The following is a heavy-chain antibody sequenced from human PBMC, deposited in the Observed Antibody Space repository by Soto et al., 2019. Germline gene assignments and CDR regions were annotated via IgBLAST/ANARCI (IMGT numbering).Heavy chain of an antibody. CDR1: GYTFTSYG. CDR3: ARSGYVWGSYRHPAGMDV. D-gene: IGHD3-16*02. J-gene: IGHJ6*02. CDR2: ISAYNGNT. V-gene: IGHV1-18*01. Sequence: ASVKVSCKASGYTFTSYGISWVLQAPGQGLEWMGWISAYNGNTNYAQKLQGRVTMTTDTSTSTAYMELRSLRSDDTAVYYCARSGYVWGSYRHPAGMDVWGQGTTVTVSS.